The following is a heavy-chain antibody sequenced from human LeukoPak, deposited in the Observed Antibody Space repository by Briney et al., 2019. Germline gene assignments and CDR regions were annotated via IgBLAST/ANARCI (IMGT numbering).Heavy chain of an antibody. D-gene: IGHD3/OR15-3a*01. CDR1: GFTFSSYG. V-gene: IGHV3-30*02. Sequence: GGSLRLSCAASGFTFSSYGMHWVRQAPGKGLEWVAFIRYDGSNKYYADSVKGRFTISRDNSKNTLYLQMNSLRAEDTAVYYCAKDRGAVSLRTGLDYWGQGTLVTVSS. CDR3: AKDRGAVSLRTGLDY. CDR2: IRYDGSNK. J-gene: IGHJ4*02.